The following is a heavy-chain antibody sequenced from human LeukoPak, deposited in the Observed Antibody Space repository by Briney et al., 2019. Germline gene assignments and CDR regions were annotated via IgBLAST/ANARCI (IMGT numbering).Heavy chain of an antibody. Sequence: GGSLRLSCAASGFTFSSYGMHWVRQAPGKGLEWVAVIWYDGSNKYYADSVKGRFTISRDNSKNTLYLQMNSLRAEDTAVYYCAKAQYSSSWEYFDYWGQGTLVTVSS. J-gene: IGHJ4*02. V-gene: IGHV3-30*02. CDR2: IWYDGSNK. D-gene: IGHD6-13*01. CDR3: AKAQYSSSWEYFDY. CDR1: GFTFSSYG.